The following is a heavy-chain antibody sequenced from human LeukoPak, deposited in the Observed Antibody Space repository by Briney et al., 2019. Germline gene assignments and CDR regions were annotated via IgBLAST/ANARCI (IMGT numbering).Heavy chain of an antibody. D-gene: IGHD2/OR15-2a*01. CDR3: ARVVIPACYYYYGMDV. J-gene: IGHJ6*02. V-gene: IGHV1-18*01. CDR1: GYTFTSYG. Sequence: ASVKVSCKDSGYTFTSYGISWVRQAPGQGLEWMGWISAYNGNTNYAQKFQGRVTMTTDTSTTTAYMELRSLRSDDTAVYYCARVVIPACYYYYGMDVWGQGTTVTVYS. CDR2: ISAYNGNT.